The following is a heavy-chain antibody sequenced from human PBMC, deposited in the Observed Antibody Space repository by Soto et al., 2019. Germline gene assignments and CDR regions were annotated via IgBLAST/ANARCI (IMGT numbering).Heavy chain of an antibody. J-gene: IGHJ6*02. CDR2: IYHSGST. CDR1: GGSISSGGYS. V-gene: IGHV4-30-2*01. D-gene: IGHD2-2*01. CDR3: ARVSRSYYYGLDV. Sequence: SETLSLTCAVSGGSISSGGYSWSWIRQPPGKGLEWIGYIYHSGSTYYNPSLKSRVTISVDRTKNQFSLKLSSVTAADTAMYYCARVSRSYYYGLDVWGQGTKVTVSS.